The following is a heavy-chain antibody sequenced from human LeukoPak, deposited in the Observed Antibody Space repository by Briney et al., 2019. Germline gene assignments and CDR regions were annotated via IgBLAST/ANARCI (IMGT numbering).Heavy chain of an antibody. J-gene: IGHJ5*02. CDR2: IYPGDSDT. V-gene: IGHV5-51*01. CDR3: ARSPPYCSGGSCYPKAFDP. CDR1: GYPFTSDW. Sequence: GAPLKISFKGSGYPFTSDWIAWVRPMPGKGLEYMGIIYPGDSDTRYSPSFEGHVTFSADESTSTAYLQWGSLKASDTAMYYCARSPPYCSGGSCYPKAFDPWGQGTLVTVSS. D-gene: IGHD2-15*01.